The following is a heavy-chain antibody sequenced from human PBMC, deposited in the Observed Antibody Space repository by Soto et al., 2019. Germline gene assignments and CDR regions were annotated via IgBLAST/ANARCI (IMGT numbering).Heavy chain of an antibody. D-gene: IGHD2-2*01. V-gene: IGHV3-23*01. J-gene: IGHJ5*02. Sequence: GGSLRLSCAASGFTFSSYAMSWVRQAPGKGLEWVSAISGSGGSTYYADSVKGRFTISRDNSKNTLYLQMNSLRAEDTAVYYCAKDGDGCSSTNCRGWFDPWGQGTLVTVSS. CDR2: ISGSGGST. CDR3: AKDGDGCSSTNCRGWFDP. CDR1: GFTFSSYA.